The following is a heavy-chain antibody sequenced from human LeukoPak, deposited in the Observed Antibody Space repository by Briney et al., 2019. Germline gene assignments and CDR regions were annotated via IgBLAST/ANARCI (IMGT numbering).Heavy chain of an antibody. V-gene: IGHV4-38-2*01. CDR2: IYYSGST. Sequence: KASEALSLTCAVSGYSISSGYYWGWIRQPPGKGLEWIGSIYYSGSTYYNPSLKSRVTISVDTSKNQFSLKLSSVTAADTAVYYCACRTAMVFDYWGQGTLVTVSS. J-gene: IGHJ4*02. CDR3: ACRTAMVFDY. CDR1: GYSISSGYY. D-gene: IGHD5-18*01.